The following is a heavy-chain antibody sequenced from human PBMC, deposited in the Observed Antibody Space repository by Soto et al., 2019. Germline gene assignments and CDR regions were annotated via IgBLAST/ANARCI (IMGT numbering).Heavy chain of an antibody. Sequence: LSLSCAASGFTFSSYWMHWVRQAPGKGLVWVSRINSDGSSTSYADSVKGRFTISRDNAKNTLYLQMNSLRAEDTAVYYCARSYSSGWYNWLDPWGQGTLVTVYS. CDR3: ARSYSSGWYNWLDP. CDR1: GFTFSSYW. CDR2: INSDGSST. J-gene: IGHJ5*02. D-gene: IGHD6-19*01. V-gene: IGHV3-74*01.